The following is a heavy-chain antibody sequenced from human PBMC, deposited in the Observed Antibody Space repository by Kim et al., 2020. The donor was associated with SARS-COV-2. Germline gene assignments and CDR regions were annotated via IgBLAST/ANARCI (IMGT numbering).Heavy chain of an antibody. V-gene: IGHV7-4-1*02. CDR2: INTNTGNP. CDR1: GYTFTSYA. D-gene: IGHD3-10*01. J-gene: IGHJ5*02. Sequence: ASVKVSCKASGYTFTSYAMNWVRQAPGQGLEWMGWINTNTGNPTYAQGFTGRFVFSLDTSVSTAYLQISSLKAEDTAVYYCARDRGELLWFGELFGWFDPWGQGTLVTVSS. CDR3: ARDRGELLWFGELFGWFDP.